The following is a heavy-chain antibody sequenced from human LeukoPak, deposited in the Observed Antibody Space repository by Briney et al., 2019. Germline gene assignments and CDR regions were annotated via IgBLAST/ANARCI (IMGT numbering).Heavy chain of an antibody. CDR2: IIPIFGTA. V-gene: IGHV1-69*06. CDR3: ARRYYYDSSGGSDAFDI. CDR1: GGTFSSYA. J-gene: IGHJ3*02. Sequence: SVKVSCKASGGTFSSYAISWVRQAPGQGLEWMGGIIPIFGTANYAQKFQGRVTMTEDTSTDTAYMELSSLRSEDTAVYYCARRYYYDSSGGSDAFDIWGQGTMVTVSS. D-gene: IGHD3-22*01.